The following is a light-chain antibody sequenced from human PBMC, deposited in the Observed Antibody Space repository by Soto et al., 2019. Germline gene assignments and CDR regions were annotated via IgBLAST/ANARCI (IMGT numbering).Light chain of an antibody. CDR2: EVS. V-gene: IGLV2-14*01. Sequence: QYVLSQPASVSGSPGQSITISCTGTSTDVGSYIYVSWYQQHPGKAPKLMIYEVSNRPSGVSNRFSGSKSGNTASLTISGLQAEDEADYYCNSYTSISTQVFGTGTKVTVL. CDR1: STDVGSYIY. J-gene: IGLJ1*01. CDR3: NSYTSISTQV.